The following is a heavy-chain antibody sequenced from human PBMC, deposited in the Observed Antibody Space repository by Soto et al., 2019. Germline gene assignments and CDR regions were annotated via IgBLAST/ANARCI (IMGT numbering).Heavy chain of an antibody. V-gene: IGHV4-59*01. CDR3: ARYRREAVAGYTLDN. J-gene: IGHJ4*02. Sequence: SETLSLTCTVSGGSISSNYWTWVRQPPGKGLEWIGYVYNSGSTNYNPSLKSRVTISEDTSKSQFSLKVNSMTAADTAVYYCARYRREAVAGYTLDNWGQGILVTVSS. CDR1: GGSISSNY. D-gene: IGHD6-13*01. CDR2: VYNSGST.